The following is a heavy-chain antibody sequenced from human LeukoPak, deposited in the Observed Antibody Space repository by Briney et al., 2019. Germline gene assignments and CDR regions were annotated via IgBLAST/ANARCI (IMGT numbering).Heavy chain of an antibody. CDR2: IRYDGTNK. CDR1: GFTFSSHG. J-gene: IGHJ4*02. Sequence: GGSLRLSCAASGFTFSSHGMHWVRQTPGKGLEWVAFIRYDGTNKYYADSVKGRFTISRDNSKNTLYLQMNSLRAEDTAVYYCAKDKDSTNWYFDYWGQGTLVTVSS. V-gene: IGHV3-30*02. D-gene: IGHD2-15*01. CDR3: AKDKDSTNWYFDY.